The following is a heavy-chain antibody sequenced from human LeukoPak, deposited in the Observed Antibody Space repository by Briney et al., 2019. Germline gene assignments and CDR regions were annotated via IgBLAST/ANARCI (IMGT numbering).Heavy chain of an antibody. Sequence: GESLKISCKGSGYSFTSYWIGWVRQMPGKGLEWMGIIYPGDSDTRYSPSFQGQVTISADKSINTAYLQWSSLKASDTAIYYCARERGASGYDSGVDFDFWGQGTLVTVSS. V-gene: IGHV5-51*01. CDR1: GYSFTSYW. J-gene: IGHJ4*02. D-gene: IGHD5-12*01. CDR2: IYPGDSDT. CDR3: ARERGASGYDSGVDFDF.